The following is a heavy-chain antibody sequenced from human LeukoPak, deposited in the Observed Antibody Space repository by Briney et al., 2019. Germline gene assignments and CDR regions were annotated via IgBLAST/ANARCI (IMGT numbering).Heavy chain of an antibody. J-gene: IGHJ4*02. D-gene: IGHD3-10*01. CDR1: GGSFSGYY. Sequence: SETLSLTCAVYGGSFSGYYWSWIRQPPGKGLEWIGEINHSGSTNYNPSLKSRVTISVDTSKNQFSLKLSSVTAADTAVYHCARASYYGSGSFGYWGQGTLVTVSS. V-gene: IGHV4-34*01. CDR2: INHSGST. CDR3: ARASYYGSGSFGY.